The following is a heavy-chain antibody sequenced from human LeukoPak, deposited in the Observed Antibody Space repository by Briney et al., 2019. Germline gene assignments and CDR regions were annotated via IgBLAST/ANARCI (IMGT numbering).Heavy chain of an antibody. CDR3: ARVPGDDAFDI. Sequence: PSETLSLTCTVSGGSISSYYWSWIRQPPGKGLEWIGYIYYSGSTNYNPSLKSRVTISVDTSKNQFSLKLSPVTAVDTAVYYCARVPGDDAFDIWGQGTMVTVSS. D-gene: IGHD2-2*01. CDR1: GGSISSYY. CDR2: IYYSGST. V-gene: IGHV4-59*01. J-gene: IGHJ3*02.